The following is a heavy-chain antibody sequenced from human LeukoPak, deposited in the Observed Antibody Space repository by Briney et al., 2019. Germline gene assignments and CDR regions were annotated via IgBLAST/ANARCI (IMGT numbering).Heavy chain of an antibody. D-gene: IGHD6-19*01. V-gene: IGHV1-8*03. Sequence: GASVKVSCKASGYTFTSYDINWVRQATGQGLEWMGWMNPNSGNTGYAQKFQGRVTITRNTSLSTAYMELSSLRSEDTAVYYCARAIAVAGTDYYYMDVWGKGTTVTVSS. CDR1: GYTFTSYD. CDR2: MNPNSGNT. CDR3: ARAIAVAGTDYYYMDV. J-gene: IGHJ6*03.